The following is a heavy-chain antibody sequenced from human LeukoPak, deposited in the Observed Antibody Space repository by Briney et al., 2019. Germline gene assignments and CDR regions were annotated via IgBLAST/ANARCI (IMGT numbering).Heavy chain of an antibody. J-gene: IGHJ3*02. D-gene: IGHD3-3*01. Sequence: GGSLRLSCAASGFIFSSHWMSWVRQAPGKGLEWVASIKEDGSEKSYMDSVKGRFTISRDNAKNSLYLQMNSLRAEDTAVYYCARVFRPSLTVFIIRGAFDIWGQGTMVTVSS. V-gene: IGHV3-7*01. CDR2: IKEDGSEK. CDR3: ARVFRPSLTVFIIRGAFDI. CDR1: GFIFSSHW.